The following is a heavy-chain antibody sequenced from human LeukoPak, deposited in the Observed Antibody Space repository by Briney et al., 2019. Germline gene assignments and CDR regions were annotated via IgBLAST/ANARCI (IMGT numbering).Heavy chain of an antibody. J-gene: IGHJ4*02. D-gene: IGHD5-18*01. CDR1: GGSISSYY. CDR2: IYYSGST. CDR3: ARDGDTAMVFDY. Sequence: ASETLSLTCTVSGGSISSYYWSWIRQPPGKGLEWIGYIYYSGSTNYNPSLKSRVTISVDTSKNQFSLKLSSVTAADTAVYYCARDGDTAMVFDYWGREPWSPSPQ. V-gene: IGHV4-59*01.